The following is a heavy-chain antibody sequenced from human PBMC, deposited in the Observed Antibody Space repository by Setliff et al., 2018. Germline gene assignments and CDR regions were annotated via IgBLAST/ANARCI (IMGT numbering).Heavy chain of an antibody. D-gene: IGHD3-3*01. Sequence: ASVKVSCKTSGYSFTNYGINWVRQAPGQGLEWMGWNSVYARRFQGRVTMTIDTPTSTAYMEMSSLRSEDTAVYYCARDRFYNSWSGTSITAPHDALDIWGQGTMVTVSS. CDR3: ARDRFYNSWSGTSITAPHDALDI. J-gene: IGHJ3*02. CDR2: NSV. CDR1: GYSFTNYG. V-gene: IGHV1-18*01.